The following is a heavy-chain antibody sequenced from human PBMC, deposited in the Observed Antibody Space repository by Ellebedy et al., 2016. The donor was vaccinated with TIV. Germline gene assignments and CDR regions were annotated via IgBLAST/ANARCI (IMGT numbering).Heavy chain of an antibody. CDR3: ARGYTYYYYYYGMDV. Sequence: SVKVSCXASGGTFSSYAISWVRQAPGQGLEWMGGIIPIFGTANYAQKFQGRVTMTTDTSTSTAYMELRSLRSDDTAVYYCARGYTYYYYYYGMDVWGQGTTVTVSS. CDR1: GGTFSSYA. CDR2: IIPIFGTA. J-gene: IGHJ6*02. D-gene: IGHD1-1*01. V-gene: IGHV1-69*05.